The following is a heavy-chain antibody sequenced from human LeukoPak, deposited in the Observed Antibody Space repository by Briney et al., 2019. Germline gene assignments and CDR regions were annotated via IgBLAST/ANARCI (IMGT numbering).Heavy chain of an antibody. J-gene: IGHJ4*02. Sequence: GGSLRLSCAASGFTFTSYGMSWVRQAPGKGLEWVSTISGSGGSRHYADFVKGRFTISRDDFKNTVSLQMNSLRAEDTAIYYCAKDLPDYGDYEVGYWGQGTLVTVSS. CDR3: AKDLPDYGDYEVGY. CDR2: ISGSGGSR. CDR1: GFTFTSYG. V-gene: IGHV3-23*01. D-gene: IGHD4-17*01.